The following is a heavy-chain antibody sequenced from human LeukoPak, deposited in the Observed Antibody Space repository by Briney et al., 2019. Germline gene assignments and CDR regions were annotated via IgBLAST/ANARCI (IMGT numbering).Heavy chain of an antibody. J-gene: IGHJ4*02. V-gene: IGHV3-23*01. Sequence: GGSLRLSCAASGFTFSSYAMSWVRQAPGKGLEWVSAISGSGGSTYYADSVKGRFTISRDNSKNTLYLQMNSMRAEDTAVYYCARSGIAVAGHDYWGQGTLVTVS. CDR3: ARSGIAVAGHDY. CDR1: GFTFSSYA. CDR2: ISGSGGST. D-gene: IGHD6-13*01.